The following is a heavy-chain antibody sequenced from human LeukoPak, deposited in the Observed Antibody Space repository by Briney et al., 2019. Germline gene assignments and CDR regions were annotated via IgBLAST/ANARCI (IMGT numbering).Heavy chain of an antibody. V-gene: IGHV4-39*01. Sequence: WETLSLTCTVSGGSISSSSYYWGWIRQPPGKGLEWIGEINHSGSTNYNPSLKSRVTISVDTSKNQFSLKLSSVTAADTAVYYCARGLMTTYWFDPWGQGTLVTVSS. CDR1: GGSISSSSYY. D-gene: IGHD4-11*01. CDR3: ARGLMTTYWFDP. CDR2: INHSGST. J-gene: IGHJ5*02.